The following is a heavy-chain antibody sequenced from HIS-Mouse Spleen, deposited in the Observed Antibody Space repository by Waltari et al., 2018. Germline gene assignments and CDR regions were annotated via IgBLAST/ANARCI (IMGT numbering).Heavy chain of an antibody. V-gene: IGHV3-53*01. CDR2: IYSGGST. Sequence: EVQLVESGGGLIQPGGSLRPSCAASGFTVSSNYISWVRQAPGKGLEWVSVIYSGGSTYYADSVKGRFTISRDNSKNTLYLQMNSLRAEDTAVYYCARDTVIAARSYGMDVWGQGTTVTVSS. D-gene: IGHD6-6*01. CDR1: GFTVSSNY. J-gene: IGHJ6*02. CDR3: ARDTVIAARSYGMDV.